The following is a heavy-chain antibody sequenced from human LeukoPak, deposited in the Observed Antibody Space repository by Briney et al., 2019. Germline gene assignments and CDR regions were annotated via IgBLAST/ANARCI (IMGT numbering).Heavy chain of an antibody. J-gene: IGHJ5*02. V-gene: IGHV4-34*01. Sequence: NPSETLSLTCAVYGGSISGYYWSWIRQPPGKGLEWIGEINHSENTNYNPSLKSRVTISVDTSKNQFSLKLLSSVTAADTALYYCARVWGRETGTTNWFDPWGQGTLVTVSS. CDR3: ARVWGRETGTTNWFDP. CDR1: GGSISGYY. CDR2: INHSENT. D-gene: IGHD1-1*01.